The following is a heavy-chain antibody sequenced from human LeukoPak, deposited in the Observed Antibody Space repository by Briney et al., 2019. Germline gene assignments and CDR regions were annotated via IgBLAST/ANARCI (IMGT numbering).Heavy chain of an antibody. D-gene: IGHD2-2*01. V-gene: IGHV4-31*11. Sequence: PSETLSLTCAVYGGSISSGGYYWSWIRQHPGKGLEWIGYIYYSGSTYYNPSLKSRVTISVDTSKNQFSLKLSSVTAADTAVYYCARSPPGRYCSSTSCQLDWFDPWGQGTLVTVSS. CDR3: ARSPPGRYCSSTSCQLDWFDP. J-gene: IGHJ5*02. CDR2: IYYSGST. CDR1: GGSISSGGYY.